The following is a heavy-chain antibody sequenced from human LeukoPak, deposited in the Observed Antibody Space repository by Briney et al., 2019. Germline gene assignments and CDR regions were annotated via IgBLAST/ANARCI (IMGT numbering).Heavy chain of an antibody. J-gene: IGHJ5*02. CDR3: ARDGEVGVGRWFDP. CDR2: IKQDGSEK. Sequence: GGSLRLSCAASGFTFSSYWMSWVRQAPGKGLEWVANIKQDGSEKYYVDSVKGRFTISRDNAKNSLYLQMNSLRAEDTAVYYCARDGEVGVGRWFDPWGQGTLVTVSS. V-gene: IGHV3-7*01. D-gene: IGHD1-26*01. CDR1: GFTFSSYW.